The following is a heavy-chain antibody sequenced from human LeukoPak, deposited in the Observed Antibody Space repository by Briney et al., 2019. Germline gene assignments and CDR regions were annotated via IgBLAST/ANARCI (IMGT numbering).Heavy chain of an antibody. CDR3: ARVKPAYCGGDCYWYNWFDP. CDR1: GGTFSSYA. D-gene: IGHD2-21*02. J-gene: IGHJ5*02. CDR2: IIPIFGTA. Sequence: ASVKVSCKASGGTFSSYAISWVRQGPGQGLEGMGGIIPIFGTANYAQKFQGRVTITADESTSTAYMELSSLRSEDTAVYYCARVKPAYCGGDCYWYNWFDPWGQGTLVTVSS. V-gene: IGHV1-69*01.